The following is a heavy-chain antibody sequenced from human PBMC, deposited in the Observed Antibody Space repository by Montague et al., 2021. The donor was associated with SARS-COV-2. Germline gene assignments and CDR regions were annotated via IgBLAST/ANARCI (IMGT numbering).Heavy chain of an antibody. D-gene: IGHD3-9*01. Sequence: PALVKPTQTLTLTCNFSGFSLSTSGMCVSWIRQPPGKALEWLALIDWDDDKYYSTSLKTRLTISKDTSKNQVVLTMTNMDPVDTATYYCARIRTGMDHILHGYYNHYGMDVWGQGTTVTVSS. J-gene: IGHJ6*02. CDR3: ARIRTGMDHILHGYYNHYGMDV. CDR1: GFSLSTSGMC. V-gene: IGHV2-70*01. CDR2: IDWDDDK.